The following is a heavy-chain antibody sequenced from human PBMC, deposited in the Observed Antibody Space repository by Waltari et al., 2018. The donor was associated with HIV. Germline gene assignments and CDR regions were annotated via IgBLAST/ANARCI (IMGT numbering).Heavy chain of an antibody. Sequence: QVQLQQWGAGLLKPSETLSLTCGVYGGSFSRYYWSWIRQPPGKGLEWIGEINHSGSTNYNPSLKSRVTISVDTSKNQFSLKLSSVTAADTAVYYCARGRVDRSFDYWGQGTLVTVSS. J-gene: IGHJ4*02. CDR2: INHSGST. CDR3: ARGRVDRSFDY. CDR1: GGSFSRYY. V-gene: IGHV4-34*01. D-gene: IGHD5-12*01.